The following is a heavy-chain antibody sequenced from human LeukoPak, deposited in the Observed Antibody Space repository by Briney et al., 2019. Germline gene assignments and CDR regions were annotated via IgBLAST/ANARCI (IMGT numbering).Heavy chain of an antibody. J-gene: IGHJ4*02. D-gene: IGHD1-20*01. CDR1: RFTFSDYY. CDR2: ISSSGSTI. V-gene: IGHV3-11*01. CDR3: ARDNWNYGVGVFDY. Sequence: GGSPRLSCAASRFTFSDYYMSWIRQAPGKGLEWVSYISSSGSTIYYADSVKGRFTISRDNAKNSLYLQMNSLRAEDTAVYYCARDNWNYGVGVFDYWGQGTLVTVSS.